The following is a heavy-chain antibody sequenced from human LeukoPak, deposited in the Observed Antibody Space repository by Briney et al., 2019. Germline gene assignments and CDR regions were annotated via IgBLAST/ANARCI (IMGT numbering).Heavy chain of an antibody. CDR1: GGSFSGYY. CDR2: INHSGST. D-gene: IGHD3-3*01. J-gene: IGHJ3*02. CDR3: ATLTAGITIFGVANDAFDI. V-gene: IGHV4-34*01. Sequence: SETLSLTCAVYGGSFSGYYRSWIRQPPGKGLEWIGEINHSGSTNYNPSLKSRVTISVDTSKNQFSLKLSSVTAADTAVYYCATLTAGITIFGVANDAFDIWGQGTMVTVSS.